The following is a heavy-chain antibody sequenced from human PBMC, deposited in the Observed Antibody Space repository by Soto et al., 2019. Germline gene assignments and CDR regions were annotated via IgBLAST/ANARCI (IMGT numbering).Heavy chain of an antibody. CDR1: GVTVSSNC. CDR2: IYSGGST. CDR3: ARHGYNYGGGYFDY. J-gene: IGHJ4*02. D-gene: IGHD5-18*01. Sequence: EVPLVESGGGLVQPGGSLRLSCAASGVTVSSNCMSWVRQAPGKGLEWVSVIYSGGSTYYADSVKGRFTISRDNSKNTMYLQMNSLRAEDTAVYYCARHGYNYGGGYFDYWGQGTLVTVSS. V-gene: IGHV3-66*04.